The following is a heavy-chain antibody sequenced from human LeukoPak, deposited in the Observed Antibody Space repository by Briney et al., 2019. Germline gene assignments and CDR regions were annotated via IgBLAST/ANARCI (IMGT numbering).Heavy chain of an antibody. CDR1: GGSISSYY. CDR3: ARAHQGLSMDV. CDR2: IYYSGST. J-gene: IGHJ6*02. D-gene: IGHD2-2*01. Sequence: PSETLSLTCTVSGGSISSYYWSWIRQPPGKGLEWIGYIYYSGSTNYNPSLKSRVTISVDTSKNQFSLKLSSVTAADTAVYYCARAHQGLSMDVWGQGTTVTVSS. V-gene: IGHV4-59*01.